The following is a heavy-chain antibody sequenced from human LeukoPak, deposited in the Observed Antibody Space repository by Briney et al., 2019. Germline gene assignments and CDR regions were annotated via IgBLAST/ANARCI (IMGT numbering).Heavy chain of an antibody. CDR2: INPNSGGT. J-gene: IGHJ3*02. D-gene: IGHD3-22*01. CDR3: ARDPTVTMIVDDAFDI. Sequence: ASVKVSCKASGYTFTGYYMHWVRQAPGQGLEWMGWINPNSGGTNYAQKFQGRVTMTTDTSISTAYMELSRLRSDDTAVYYCARDPTVTMIVDDAFDIWGQGTMVTVSS. CDR1: GYTFTGYY. V-gene: IGHV1-2*02.